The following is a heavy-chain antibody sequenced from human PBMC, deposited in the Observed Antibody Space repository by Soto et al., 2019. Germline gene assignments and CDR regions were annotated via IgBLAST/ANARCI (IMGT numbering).Heavy chain of an antibody. CDR2: IILPFGTP. D-gene: IGHD3-22*01. CDR1: GTTFSNFA. J-gene: IGHJ4*02. V-gene: IGHV1-69*12. Sequence: QVRLVQSGAEVKKTGSSVKVSCEASGTTFSNFAIGWVRQAPGQGLEWMGGIILPFGTPNYAQKFQGRVTISADESMTTAYTEPRGLRSEDTAVYYCVRGPDYEGYFDYWGQGTLVTVSS. CDR3: VRGPDYEGYFDY.